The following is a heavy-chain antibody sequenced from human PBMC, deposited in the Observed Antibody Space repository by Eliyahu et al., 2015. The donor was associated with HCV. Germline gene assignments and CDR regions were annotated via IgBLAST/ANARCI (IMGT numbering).Heavy chain of an antibody. CDR1: GFTFSNYA. D-gene: IGHD4/OR15-4a*01. Sequence: EVQLLESGGGLVQPGGSLRLSCAXSGFTFSNYAMSWVRQAPGKGLEWVSGISGGGGSTYYADSVKGRFTISRDNFKNMLYVQMNSLRAEDTAMYYCAKETYGGRAGGAGHWGQGTLVTVSS. J-gene: IGHJ4*02. CDR2: ISGGGGST. CDR3: AKETYGGRAGGAGH. V-gene: IGHV3-23*01.